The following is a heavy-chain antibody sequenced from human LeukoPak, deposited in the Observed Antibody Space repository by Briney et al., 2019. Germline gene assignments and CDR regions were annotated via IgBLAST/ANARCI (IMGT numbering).Heavy chain of an antibody. Sequence: GGWLRLSCAASGFTFSSYWMSWVRQARGKELEWVANIKQDGSDKYYVDSVKGRFTISRDNAKNSLYLQMNSLRAEDTAVYYCARDRYLDYWGQGTLVTVSS. CDR1: GFTFSSYW. CDR2: IKQDGSDK. J-gene: IGHJ4*02. V-gene: IGHV3-7*01. CDR3: ARDRYLDY. D-gene: IGHD1-14*01.